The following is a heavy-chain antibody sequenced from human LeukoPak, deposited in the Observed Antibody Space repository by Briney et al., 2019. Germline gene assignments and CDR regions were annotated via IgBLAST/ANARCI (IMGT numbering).Heavy chain of an antibody. V-gene: IGHV3-23*01. CDR1: GFTFSSYA. D-gene: IGHD1-26*01. Sequence: GGSLRLSCAASGFTFSSYAMRWVRQAPGKGLEWVSAISGSGGSTNYADSVKGRFTISRDNSKNALYLQMNSLRVEDTAVYYCAKDRGSGSSFDYWGQGTLVTVSS. CDR3: AKDRGSGSSFDY. J-gene: IGHJ4*02. CDR2: ISGSGGST.